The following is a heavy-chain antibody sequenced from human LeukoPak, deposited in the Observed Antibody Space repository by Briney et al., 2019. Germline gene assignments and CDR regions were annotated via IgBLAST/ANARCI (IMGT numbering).Heavy chain of an antibody. CDR3: ARSDCSSTSCYGAYYYYGMDV. D-gene: IGHD2-2*01. CDR1: GFTFSSYA. Sequence: AGRSLRLSCAASGFTFSSYAMHWVRQAPGKGMEWVAVISYDGSNKYYADSVRGRFTISRDNSNNTLYLQMNSLRADDTAVYYCARSDCSSTSCYGAYYYYGMDVWGQATTVTVSS. CDR2: ISYDGSNK. J-gene: IGHJ6*02. V-gene: IGHV3-30-3*01.